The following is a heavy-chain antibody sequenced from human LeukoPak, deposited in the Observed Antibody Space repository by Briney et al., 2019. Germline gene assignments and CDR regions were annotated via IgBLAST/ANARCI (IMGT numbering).Heavy chain of an antibody. Sequence: PGGSLRLSCAASGFTFSTYSMNWVRQAPGKGLEWVSAISGSGDYTYYADSVKGRFTISRDNSKNTLYLQMDSLRAEDTAIYYCAKGPLEGYSNSWRGDYWGQGTLVTVSS. CDR2: ISGSGDYT. V-gene: IGHV3-23*01. D-gene: IGHD6-13*01. J-gene: IGHJ4*02. CDR3: AKGPLEGYSNSWRGDY. CDR1: GFTFSTYS.